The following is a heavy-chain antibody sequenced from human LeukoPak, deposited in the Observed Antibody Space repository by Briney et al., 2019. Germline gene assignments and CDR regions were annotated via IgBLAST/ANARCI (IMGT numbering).Heavy chain of an antibody. Sequence: SETLSLTCTVSGGSISSYYWSWIRQPPGKGLELIGYIYDSGSTNYNPSLKSRVTISVDTSKNQFSLKLSSVTAADTAVYYCAREGTLQPAYYYDSSGFDPWGQGTLVTVSS. D-gene: IGHD3-22*01. CDR2: IYDSGST. J-gene: IGHJ5*02. V-gene: IGHV4-59*12. CDR3: AREGTLQPAYYYDSSGFDP. CDR1: GGSISSYY.